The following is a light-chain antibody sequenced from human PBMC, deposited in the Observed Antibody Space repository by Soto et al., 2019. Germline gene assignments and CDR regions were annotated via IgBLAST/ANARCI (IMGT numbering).Light chain of an antibody. CDR1: RSVDTD. CDR2: ATS. Sequence: EILMTQSPATLSVSPGDSATLSCRASRSVDTDLAWYQQKPGQAPRLLVFATSARATGVPDRFRGSRSGTDFTFTISSLQPEDSATYYCHQYYNRPPWTFGQGTKVEI. J-gene: IGKJ1*01. V-gene: IGKV3-15*01. CDR3: HQYYNRPPWT.